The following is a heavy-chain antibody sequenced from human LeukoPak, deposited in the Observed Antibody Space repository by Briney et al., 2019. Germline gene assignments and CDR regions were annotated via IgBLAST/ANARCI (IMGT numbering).Heavy chain of an antibody. D-gene: IGHD1-14*01. J-gene: IGHJ6*02. CDR3: ARHTRNHGMEV. CDR2: IYNSGST. V-gene: IGHV4-31*03. Sequence: PSQTLSLICIVSGGSISSGDYSWTWLRQHPGKGLEWIGYIYNSGSTSYKPSLKSRVTISEDTSQNQFSLKLSSVTAADTAVYYCARHTRNHGMEVWGQGTTVTDSS. CDR1: GGSISSGDYS.